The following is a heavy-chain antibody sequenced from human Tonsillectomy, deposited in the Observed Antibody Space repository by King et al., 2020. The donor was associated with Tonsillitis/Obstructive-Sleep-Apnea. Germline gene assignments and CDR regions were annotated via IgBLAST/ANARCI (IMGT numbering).Heavy chain of an antibody. CDR2: ISSTSSDI. CDR1: GFTFSSYS. Sequence: VQLVESGGGLVKPGASLRLSCAASGFTFSSYSMNWVRQAPGKGLEWVSFISSTSSDIYYAESVKGRFTISRDNAMNSLYLQMNSLRAEDTAVYYCAGGPLGYCTSTSCYANYWGQGTLVTVSS. V-gene: IGHV3-21*01. CDR3: AGGPLGYCTSTSCYANY. D-gene: IGHD2-2*01. J-gene: IGHJ4*02.